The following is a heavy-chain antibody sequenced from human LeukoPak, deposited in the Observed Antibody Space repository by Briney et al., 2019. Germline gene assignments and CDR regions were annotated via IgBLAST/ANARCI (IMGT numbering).Heavy chain of an antibody. J-gene: IGHJ6*02. D-gene: IGHD3-3*01. Sequence: GGSLRLSCVVSGFTFSDFHMSWLRQAPGKGLEWISYITNSGSDIEYADSVKGRFTISWDNAKKSLYLEMNTLRAEDTAIYYCARFWSGYSGLYYYGMDVWGQGTTVTVSS. CDR1: GFTFSDFH. CDR3: ARFWSGYSGLYYYGMDV. V-gene: IGHV3-11*01. CDR2: ITNSGSDI.